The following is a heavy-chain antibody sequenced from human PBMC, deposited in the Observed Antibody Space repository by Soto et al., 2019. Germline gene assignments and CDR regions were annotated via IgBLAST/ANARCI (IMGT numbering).Heavy chain of an antibody. Sequence: QVQLQESGPGLVKPSETLSLTCTVSGGSISSYYWSWIRQPPGTGLEWIGYIYYSGSTNYNPSLKSRVTISVDTSKNQFSLKLSSVTAADTAVYYCASTAARRYWYFDLWGRGTLVTVSS. V-gene: IGHV4-59*01. CDR2: IYYSGST. D-gene: IGHD6-6*01. CDR1: GGSISSYY. CDR3: ASTAARRYWYFDL. J-gene: IGHJ2*01.